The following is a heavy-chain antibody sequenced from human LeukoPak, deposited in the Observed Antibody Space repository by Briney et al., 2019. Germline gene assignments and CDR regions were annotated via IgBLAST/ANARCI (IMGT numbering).Heavy chain of an antibody. D-gene: IGHD2-2*01. Sequence: PGGSLRLSCAASGFTFSSYGMHWVRQAPGKGLEWVAFIRYDGSNKYYADTVKGRFTISRDNSKNTLYLQMNSLRAEDTAVYYCAKQVRADGGAGDYFDYWDQGTLVTVSS. CDR3: AKQVRADGGAGDYFDY. CDR2: IRYDGSNK. V-gene: IGHV3-30*02. J-gene: IGHJ4*02. CDR1: GFTFSSYG.